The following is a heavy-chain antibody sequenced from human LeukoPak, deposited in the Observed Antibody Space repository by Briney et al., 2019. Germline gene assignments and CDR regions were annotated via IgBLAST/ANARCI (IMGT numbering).Heavy chain of an antibody. CDR1: GGSISDTNW. CDR2: VNLQGST. J-gene: IGHJ4*02. D-gene: IGHD3-22*01. Sequence: SETLSLTCGVSGGSISDTNWWTWFRQPPGKGLEWIGEVNLQGSTNYNPSLKSRVAISVDKSENHISLKLTSVTAADTAVYYCARMAHYYDSSGLLRGGSFDYWGQGTLVTVSS. V-gene: IGHV4-4*02. CDR3: ARMAHYYDSSGLLRGGSFDY.